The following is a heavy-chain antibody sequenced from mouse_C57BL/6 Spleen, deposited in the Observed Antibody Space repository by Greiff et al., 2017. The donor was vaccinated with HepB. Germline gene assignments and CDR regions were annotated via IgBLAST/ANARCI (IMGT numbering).Heavy chain of an antibody. D-gene: IGHD2-3*01. V-gene: IGHV1-54*01. J-gene: IGHJ2*01. Sequence: QVQLQQSGAELVRPGTSVKVSCKASGYAFTNYLIEWVKQRPGQGLEWIGVINPGSGGTNYNEKFKGKATLTADKSSSTAYMQLSSLTSEDSAVYFCARSGFCDGYYFDYWGQGTTLTVSS. CDR2: INPGSGGT. CDR1: GYAFTNYL. CDR3: ARSGFCDGYYFDY.